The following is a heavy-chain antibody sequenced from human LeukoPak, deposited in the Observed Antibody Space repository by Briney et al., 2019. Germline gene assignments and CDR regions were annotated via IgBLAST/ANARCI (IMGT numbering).Heavy chain of an antibody. D-gene: IGHD6-13*01. J-gene: IGHJ4*02. CDR3: ARGEAAARHFDY. CDR1: GYSFNNFG. V-gene: IGHV1-18*01. CDR2: ISVYNGNT. Sequence: ASVKVSCKASGYSFNNFGISWVRQAPGEGLEWMGGISVYNGNTNYAQKLQGRVTMTTDTSTTTAYKELRSLRSDDTAVYYCARGEAAARHFDYWGQGTLVTVSS.